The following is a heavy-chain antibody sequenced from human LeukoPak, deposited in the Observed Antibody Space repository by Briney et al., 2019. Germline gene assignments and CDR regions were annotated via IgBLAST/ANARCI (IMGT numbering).Heavy chain of an antibody. J-gene: IGHJ4*02. D-gene: IGHD4-11*01. CDR3: ARQRMTYSNSYFDY. V-gene: IGHV1-2*02. Sequence: ASVKVSCKASGYTFTGYYMHWVRQAPGQGLEWMGWINPNSGGTNYAQKFQGRVTISVDKSKNQFSLKLSSVTDLATAVYYCARQRMTYSNSYFDYWGQGTLVTVSS. CDR1: GYTFTGYY. CDR2: INPNSGGT.